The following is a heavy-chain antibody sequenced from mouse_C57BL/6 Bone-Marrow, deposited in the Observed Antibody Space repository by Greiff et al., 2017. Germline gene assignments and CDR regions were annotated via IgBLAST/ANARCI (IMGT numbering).Heavy chain of an antibody. CDR2: IDPSDSYT. D-gene: IGHD2-1*01. CDR3: AREDGNSFAY. CDR1: GYTFTSYW. Sequence: VQLQQPGAELVKPGASVKLSCKASGYTFTSYWMQWVKQRPGQGLEWIGEIDPSDSYTNYNQKFKGKATLTVDTSSSTAYMQIGSLTSEDSAVYYCAREDGNSFAYWGQGTLVTVSA. J-gene: IGHJ3*01. V-gene: IGHV1-50*01.